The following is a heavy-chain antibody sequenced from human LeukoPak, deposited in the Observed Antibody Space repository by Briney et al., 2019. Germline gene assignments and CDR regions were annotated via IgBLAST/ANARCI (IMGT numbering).Heavy chain of an antibody. CDR3: ARGPTDFWSGYYPNWFDP. CDR2: IYYSGST. D-gene: IGHD3-3*01. J-gene: IGHJ5*02. CDR1: GGSISSYY. Sequence: KPSETLSLTCTVSGGSISSYYWSWIRQPPGKGLEWIGYIYYSGSTNYNPSLKSRVTISVDTSKNQFSLKLSSVTAADTAVYYCARGPTDFWSGYYPNWFDPWGQGTLVTVSS. V-gene: IGHV4-59*01.